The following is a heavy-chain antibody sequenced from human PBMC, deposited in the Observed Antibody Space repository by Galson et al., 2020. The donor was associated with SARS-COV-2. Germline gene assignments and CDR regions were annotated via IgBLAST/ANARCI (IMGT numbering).Heavy chain of an antibody. CDR3: AKGWGITIFSAASFDV. J-gene: IGHJ3*01. CDR2: ISGSGGST. V-gene: IGHV3-23*01. D-gene: IGHD3-9*01. Sequence: GGSLRLSCAASGFTFSNYALSWVRQAPGKGLEWVSVISGSGGSTYYADSVKGRFTISRDNSKNTLYLQMNSLRAEDTAVYYCAKGWGITIFSAASFDVWGQGTLVTVSS. CDR1: GFTFSNYA.